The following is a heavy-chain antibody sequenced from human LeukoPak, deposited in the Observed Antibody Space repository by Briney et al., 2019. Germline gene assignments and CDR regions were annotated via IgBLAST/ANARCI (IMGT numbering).Heavy chain of an antibody. J-gene: IGHJ4*02. D-gene: IGHD2-15*01. CDR2: INPSGGST. CDR3: ARASSGGRRIDY. V-gene: IGHV1-46*01. Sequence: ASVQVSCKASGYTFTSYYMHWARQAPGQGLAWMGIINPSGGSTSYAQKFQGRVTMTRDTSTSTVYMELSSLRSEDTAVYYCARASSGGRRIDYWGQGTLITVSS. CDR1: GYTFTSYY.